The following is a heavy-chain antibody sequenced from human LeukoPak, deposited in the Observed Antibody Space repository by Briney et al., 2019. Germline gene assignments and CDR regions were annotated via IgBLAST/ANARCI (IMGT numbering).Heavy chain of an antibody. Sequence: GGSLRLSCAASGFTFSGSAMHWVRQASGKGLEWVGRIRSKANSYATAYAASVKGRFTISRDDSKNTAYLQMSSLKTEDTAVYYCTRLYEVVPAAIVGYYYYYGMDVWGQGTTVTVSS. CDR3: TRLYEVVPAAIVGYYYYYGMDV. CDR2: IRSKANSYAT. D-gene: IGHD2-2*01. J-gene: IGHJ6*02. V-gene: IGHV3-73*01. CDR1: GFTFSGSA.